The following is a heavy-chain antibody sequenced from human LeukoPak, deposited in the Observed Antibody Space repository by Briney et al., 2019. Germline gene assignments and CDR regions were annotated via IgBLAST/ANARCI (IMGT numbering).Heavy chain of an antibody. CDR1: GGSISSYY. D-gene: IGHD4-17*01. Sequence: SETLSLTCTVSGGSISSYYWSWIRQPPGKGLEWIGYIYYSGSTNYNPSLKSRVTISVDTSKNQFSLKLSSVTAADTAVYYCACVTTVIVGFDPWGQGTLVTVSS. CDR3: ACVTTVIVGFDP. CDR2: IYYSGST. J-gene: IGHJ5*02. V-gene: IGHV4-59*01.